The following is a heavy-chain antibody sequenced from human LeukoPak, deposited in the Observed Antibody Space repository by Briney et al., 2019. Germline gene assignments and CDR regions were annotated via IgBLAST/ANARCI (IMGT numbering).Heavy chain of an antibody. CDR3: ARGVMITFGGVIASLHHHYGMDV. J-gene: IGHJ6*04. CDR2: VIPIFGTA. V-gene: IGHV1-69*01. D-gene: IGHD3-16*02. Sequence: SVKVSCKASGGTFSSYAISWVRQAPGQGLEWMGGVIPIFGTANYAQKFQGRVTITADESTSTAYMELSSLRSEDTAVYYCARGVMITFGGVIASLHHHYGMDVWGKGTTVTVSS. CDR1: GGTFSSYA.